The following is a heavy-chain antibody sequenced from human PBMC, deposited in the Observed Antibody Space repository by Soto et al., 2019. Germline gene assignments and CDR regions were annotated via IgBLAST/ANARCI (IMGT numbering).Heavy chain of an antibody. V-gene: IGHV1-18*01. CDR3: ARVWSITSCHGVNYFDY. CDR1: GYTFTSYG. Sequence: ASVKVSCKASGYTFTSYGISWVRQAPGQGLEWMGWISAYNGNTNYAQKLQGRVTMTTDTSTSTAYMELRSLRSDDTAVYYCARVWSITSCHGVNYFDYWGQGTLVNVSS. CDR2: ISAYNGNT. J-gene: IGHJ4*02. D-gene: IGHD2-2*01.